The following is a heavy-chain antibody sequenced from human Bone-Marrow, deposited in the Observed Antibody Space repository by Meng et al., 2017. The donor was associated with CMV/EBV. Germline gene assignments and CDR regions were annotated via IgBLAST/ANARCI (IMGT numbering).Heavy chain of an antibody. V-gene: IGHV3-33*06. CDR1: GFTFRRYC. CDR2: IWYAGCNK. Sequence: GESLKISCAAPGFTFRRYCMHWVRQAPAKGLEWVAVIWYAGCNKYYADSVKGRFTISRDNSKNTLYLQMNSLRAEDTAVYYFAKDGAYCSGGSCYSRYYYYGMDVWGQGTTVTVSS. J-gene: IGHJ6*02. CDR3: AKDGAYCSGGSCYSRYYYYGMDV. D-gene: IGHD2-15*01.